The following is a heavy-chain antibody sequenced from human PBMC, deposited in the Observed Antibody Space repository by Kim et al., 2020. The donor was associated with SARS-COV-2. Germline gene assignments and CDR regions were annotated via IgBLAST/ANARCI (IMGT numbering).Heavy chain of an antibody. J-gene: IGHJ4*02. Sequence: ASVKVSCKASGYTFTSYAMHWVRQAPGQRLEWMGWINAGNGNTKYSQKFQGRVTITRDTSASTAYMELSSLRSEDTAVYYCARDHLGYSSSWYHSTTFDYWGQGTLVTVSS. CDR1: GYTFTSYA. D-gene: IGHD6-13*01. CDR3: ARDHLGYSSSWYHSTTFDY. CDR2: INAGNGNT. V-gene: IGHV1-3*01.